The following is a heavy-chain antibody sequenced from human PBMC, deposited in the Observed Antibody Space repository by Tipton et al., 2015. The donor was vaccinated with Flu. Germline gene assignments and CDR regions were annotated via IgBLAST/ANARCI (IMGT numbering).Heavy chain of an antibody. Sequence: TLSLTCTVSGGSISSSSYYWGWIRQPPGKGLEWIGSIYYSGSTYYNPSLKSRVTMSVDTSKNQFSLKLSSVTAADTAVYYCAREFGNCSGGSCYSYKHYYGMDVWGQGTTVTVSS. CDR2: IYYSGST. D-gene: IGHD2-15*01. CDR3: AREFGNCSGGSCYSYKHYYGMDV. CDR1: GGSISSSSYY. J-gene: IGHJ6*02. V-gene: IGHV4-39*07.